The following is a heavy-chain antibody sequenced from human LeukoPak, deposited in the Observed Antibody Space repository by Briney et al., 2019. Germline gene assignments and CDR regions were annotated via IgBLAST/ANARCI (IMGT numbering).Heavy chain of an antibody. D-gene: IGHD1-1*01. CDR1: GGTFSSYG. CDR3: AKDVRYNWNVDV. V-gene: IGHV3-30*18. CDR2: ISYDGSNK. J-gene: IGHJ6*04. Sequence: SCKASGGTFSSYGMHWVRQAPGKGLEWVAVISYDGSNKYYADSVKGRFTISRDNSKNTLYLQMNSLRPEDTAVYYCAKDVRYNWNVDVWGKGTTVTVSS.